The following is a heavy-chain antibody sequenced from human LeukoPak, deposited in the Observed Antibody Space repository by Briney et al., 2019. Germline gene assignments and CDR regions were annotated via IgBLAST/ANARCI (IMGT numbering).Heavy chain of an antibody. D-gene: IGHD1/OR15-1a*01. V-gene: IGHV4-61*02. CDR1: GGSISSGSYF. CDR2: IYISGST. Sequence: SETLSLTCTVSGGSISSGSYFWSWIRQPAGKGLEWIGRIYISGSTNYNPSLKSRVTISVDTSKNQFSLKLSSVTAADTAVYYCAREGEHLYYYYYYMDVWGKGTTVTISS. CDR3: AREGEHLYYYYYYMDV. J-gene: IGHJ6*03.